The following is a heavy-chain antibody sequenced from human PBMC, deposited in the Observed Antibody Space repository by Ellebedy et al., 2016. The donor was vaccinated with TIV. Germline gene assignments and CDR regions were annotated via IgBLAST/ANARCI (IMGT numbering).Heavy chain of an antibody. CDR3: ARDGYNPFDY. D-gene: IGHD5-24*01. J-gene: IGHJ4*02. CDR1: GFTFSSYS. V-gene: IGHV3-21*01. Sequence: GESLKISXAASGFTFSSYSMNWVRQAPGKGLEWVSSISSSSSYIYYADSVKGRFTISRDNAKNSLYLQMNSLRAEDTAVYYCARDGYNPFDYWGQGTLVTVSS. CDR2: ISSSSSYI.